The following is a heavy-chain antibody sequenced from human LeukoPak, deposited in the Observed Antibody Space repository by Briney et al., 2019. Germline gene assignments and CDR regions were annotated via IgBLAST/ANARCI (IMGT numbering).Heavy chain of an antibody. CDR3: ARGSGNYYNRLDY. CDR2: ISSSSSYI. V-gene: IGHV3-21*04. J-gene: IGHJ4*02. Sequence: PGGSLRLSCAASGFTFSSYSMNWVRQAPGKGLEWVSSISSSSSYIYYAGSVKGRFTISRDNAKNSLYLQMNSLRAEDTATYYCARGSGNYYNRLDYWGQGTLVTVSS. CDR1: GFTFSSYS. D-gene: IGHD3-10*01.